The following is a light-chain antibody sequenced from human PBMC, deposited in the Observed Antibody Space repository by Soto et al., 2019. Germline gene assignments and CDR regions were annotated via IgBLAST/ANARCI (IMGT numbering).Light chain of an antibody. CDR2: END. J-gene: IGLJ3*02. CDR3: GTWDSSLSAGV. CDR1: RSRIGNNY. V-gene: IGLV1-51*02. Sequence: QSVLTQPPTVSAAPGQNVTISCSGSRSRIGNNYVSWYQQLPGTAPKLLIYENDKRPSGIPDRFSGSRSGTSATLGISGLQTGDEANYHCGTWDSSLSAGVFGGGTKVTVL.